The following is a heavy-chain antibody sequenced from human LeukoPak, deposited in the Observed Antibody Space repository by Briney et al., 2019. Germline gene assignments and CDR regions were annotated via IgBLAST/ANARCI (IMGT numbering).Heavy chain of an antibody. CDR1: GITLSNYG. CDR3: AKRGIVIRVILVGFHKEAYYFDS. Sequence: GGSLRLSCAVSGITLSNYGMSWVRQAPGKGLEWVAGISGSGGGTNYADSVKGRFTISRDNPKNTLYLQMNSLRAEDTAVYFCAKRGIVIRVILVGFHKEAYYFDSWGQGALVTVSS. D-gene: IGHD3-16*01. CDR2: ISGSGGGT. V-gene: IGHV3-23*01. J-gene: IGHJ4*02.